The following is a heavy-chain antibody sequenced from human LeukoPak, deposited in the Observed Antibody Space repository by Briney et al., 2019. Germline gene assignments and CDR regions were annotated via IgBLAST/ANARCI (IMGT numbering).Heavy chain of an antibody. Sequence: TGGSLRLSCAASGFTFSSYAMSWVRQAPGKGLEWVSAIGHSGGSTYYADSVKGRFTVSRDNSKNTLYLQMNSLRAEDTAVYYCAKQASSHLEAYFDYWGQGTLVTVSS. V-gene: IGHV3-23*01. CDR1: GFTFSSYA. CDR2: IGHSGGST. CDR3: AKQASSHLEAYFDY. D-gene: IGHD6-13*01. J-gene: IGHJ4*02.